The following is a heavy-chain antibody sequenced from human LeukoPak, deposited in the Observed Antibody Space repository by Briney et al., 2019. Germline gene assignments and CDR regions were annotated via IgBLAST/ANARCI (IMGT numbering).Heavy chain of an antibody. J-gene: IGHJ6*02. CDR1: GGSLTGYY. V-gene: IGHV4-34*01. Sequence: SGTLSLTCAVSGGSLTGYYWSWIRQSPGKGLEWIGEISYGGSTNYNPYLKSRVTLSVDKSKSQFSLRLTSVTAADTAIYFCARDTSFAGRYYNGNYYYGVDVWGQGTTVTVSS. CDR2: ISYGGST. CDR3: ARDTSFAGRYYNGNYYYGVDV. D-gene: IGHD3-10*01.